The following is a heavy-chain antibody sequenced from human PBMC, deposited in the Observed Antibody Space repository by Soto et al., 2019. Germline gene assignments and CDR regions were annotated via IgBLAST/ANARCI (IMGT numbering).Heavy chain of an antibody. CDR3: ARGGGVYYFDY. CDR2: FFIGGNT. Sequence: SETLSLTCTVSGGSISSSSYYWGWIRQPAGKGLEWIASFFIGGNTYYNPSLKSRVTISVDTSKNQFSLKLSSVTAADTAVYYCARGGGVYYFDYWGQGTLVTVSS. J-gene: IGHJ4*02. D-gene: IGHD2-8*02. V-gene: IGHV4-39*07. CDR1: GGSISSSSYY.